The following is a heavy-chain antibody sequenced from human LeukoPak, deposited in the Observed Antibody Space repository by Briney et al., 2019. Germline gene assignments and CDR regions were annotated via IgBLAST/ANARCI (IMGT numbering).Heavy chain of an antibody. CDR2: ISGSGGST. CDR3: AKFCTFATLLWFGTNDAFDI. D-gene: IGHD3-10*01. J-gene: IGHJ3*02. Sequence: PGGSLRLSCAASGFTFSCYAMSWVRQAPGKGLEWVSAISGSGGSTYYADSVKGRFTISRDNSKNRLYLQMNSLRAEDTAVYYCAKFCTFATLLWFGTNDAFDIWGQGTMVTVSS. V-gene: IGHV3-23*01. CDR1: GFTFSCYA.